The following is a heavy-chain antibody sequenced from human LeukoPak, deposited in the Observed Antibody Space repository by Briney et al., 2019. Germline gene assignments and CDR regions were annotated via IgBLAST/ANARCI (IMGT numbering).Heavy chain of an antibody. Sequence: GGSLRLSCVAAGFTFSSYWMSWVRQAPGKGLEWVANIKQDGSENFYVDSVKGRFTISRDNAKNSLYLQMNSLRAGDTAVYYCAIQIAVAGFDYWGQGTLVTVSS. CDR1: GFTFSSYW. CDR3: AIQIAVAGFDY. V-gene: IGHV3-7*01. CDR2: IKQDGSEN. D-gene: IGHD6-19*01. J-gene: IGHJ4*02.